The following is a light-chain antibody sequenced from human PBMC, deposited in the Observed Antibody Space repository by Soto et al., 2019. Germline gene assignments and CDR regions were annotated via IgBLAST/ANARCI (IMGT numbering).Light chain of an antibody. J-gene: IGKJ1*01. CDR3: QQYNNWPRT. CDR1: QSVSSN. CDR2: DAS. Sequence: EIVMTQSPATLSVSPGERATLSCRASQSVSSNLAWYHQKPGQAPRLLIYDASTRATGIPARFSGSGSGSDFTLTISSLQSEDFAIYYCQQYNNWPRTFGQGTKVEIK. V-gene: IGKV3-15*01.